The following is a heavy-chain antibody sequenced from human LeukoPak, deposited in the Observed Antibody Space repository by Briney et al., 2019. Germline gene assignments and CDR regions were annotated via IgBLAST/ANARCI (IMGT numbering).Heavy chain of an antibody. V-gene: IGHV4-59*01. D-gene: IGHD5-24*01. CDR1: GGSITSYY. CDR3: AGDEEMAIIRFSH. CDR2: MHYSGST. J-gene: IGHJ4*02. Sequence: SETLSLTCTVSGGSITSYYWNWIRQPPGKGLEWIGYMHYSGSTNYNPSLKSRVTISLDTSKNQFSLKLSSVTTADTAVYYCAGDEEMAIIRFSHWGRGTLVTVSS.